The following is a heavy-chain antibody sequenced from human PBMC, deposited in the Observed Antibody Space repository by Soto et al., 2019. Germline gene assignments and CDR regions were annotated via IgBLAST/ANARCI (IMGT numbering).Heavy chain of an antibody. CDR2: IISSDYI. CDR1: GFTLSYYT. J-gene: IGHJ4*02. V-gene: IGHV3-21*01. CDR3: ARDRESLSY. Sequence: GGSLRLSCAASGFTLSYYTMNWVRQAPGRGLEWVSSIISSDYIYYADSVKGRFTISRDNAKNSVYLQMDSLRAEDTAVYYCARDRESLSYWGQGTLVTVSS.